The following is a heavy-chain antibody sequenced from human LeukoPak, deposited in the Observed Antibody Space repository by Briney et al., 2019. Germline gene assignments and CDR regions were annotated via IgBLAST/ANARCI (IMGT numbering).Heavy chain of an antibody. D-gene: IGHD5-12*01. CDR2: INPNSGGT. CDR1: GYTFTSYG. CDR3: ARDSGSGWFSP. Sequence: GASVKVSCKASGYTFTSYGISWVRQAPGQGLEWMGWINPNSGGTNYAQKFQGRVTMTRDTSISTAYMEVSRLRSDDTAVYYCARDSGSGWFSPWGQGTQVTVSS. V-gene: IGHV1-2*02. J-gene: IGHJ5*02.